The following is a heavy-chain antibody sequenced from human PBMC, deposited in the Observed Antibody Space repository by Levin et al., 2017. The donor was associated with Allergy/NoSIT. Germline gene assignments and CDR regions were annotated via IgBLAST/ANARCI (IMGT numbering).Heavy chain of an antibody. CDR3: TRGPLGTGSYFDY. CDR1: GYTFTNYD. J-gene: IGHJ4*02. D-gene: IGHD1-1*01. CDR2: MNPYSGDT. Sequence: ASVKVSCKASGYTFTNYDINWVRQATGQGLEWMGWMNPYSGDTRYVQEFQGRVTMTRDTSISTAYMELSSLRSEDTAVYYCTRGPLGTGSYFDYWGQGTLVTGSS. V-gene: IGHV1-8*01.